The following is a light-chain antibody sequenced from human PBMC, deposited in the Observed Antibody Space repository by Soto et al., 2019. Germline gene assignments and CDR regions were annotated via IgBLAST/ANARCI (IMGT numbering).Light chain of an antibody. Sequence: SYELPQPPSVSVAPGQTARITCGGNNIGGKSVHWYQQKPGQAPVLVVYDDSDRPSGIPERFSGSNSGNTATLTISRVEAGDGADYYCQVWDSSSDQGVFGTGTKVTVL. CDR3: QVWDSSSDQGV. CDR1: NIGGKS. V-gene: IGLV3-21*02. J-gene: IGLJ1*01. CDR2: DDS.